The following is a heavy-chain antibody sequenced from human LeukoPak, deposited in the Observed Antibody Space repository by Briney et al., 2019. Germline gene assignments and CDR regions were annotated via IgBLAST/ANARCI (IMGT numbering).Heavy chain of an antibody. CDR2: IRSKAYGGTT. CDR1: GFTFGDYA. CDR3: TRIQYSGYDHCFDY. D-gene: IGHD5-12*01. Sequence: PGRSLRLSCTASGFTFGDYAMSWFRQAPGKGLEWVGFIRSKAYGGTTEYAASVKGRFTISRDDSKSIAYLQMNSLKTEDTAVYYCTRIQYSGYDHCFDYWGQGTLVTVSS. J-gene: IGHJ4*02. V-gene: IGHV3-49*03.